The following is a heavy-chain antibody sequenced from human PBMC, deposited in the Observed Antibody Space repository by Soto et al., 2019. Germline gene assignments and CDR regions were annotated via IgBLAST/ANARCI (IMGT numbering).Heavy chain of an antibody. J-gene: IGHJ3*02. CDR2: IYWDDDK. CDR1: GFSLSTSGVG. Sequence: QITLKESGPTLVKPTQTLTLTCTFSGFSLSTSGVGVGWIRQPPGKALEWLALIYWDDDKRYSPSLKSRLTITKDTSKNQVVLTMTHMDPVDTATYYCAHYFSILVDDAFDIWGQGTMVTVSS. V-gene: IGHV2-5*02. CDR3: AHYFSILVDDAFDI. D-gene: IGHD2-8*02.